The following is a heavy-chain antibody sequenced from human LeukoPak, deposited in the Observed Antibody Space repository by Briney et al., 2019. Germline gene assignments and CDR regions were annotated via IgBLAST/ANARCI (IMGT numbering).Heavy chain of an antibody. Sequence: GGSLRLSCAASGFKFSNFGMHWVRQAPGKGLEWVAVIWYDGSNKYYADSVKGRFTISRDNSKNTLYLQMNSLRAEDTAVYYCARERTVTIMRDRYNWFDPWGQGTLVTVSS. CDR1: GFKFSNFG. CDR3: ARERTVTIMRDRYNWFDP. CDR2: IWYDGSNK. V-gene: IGHV3-33*01. J-gene: IGHJ5*02. D-gene: IGHD4-17*01.